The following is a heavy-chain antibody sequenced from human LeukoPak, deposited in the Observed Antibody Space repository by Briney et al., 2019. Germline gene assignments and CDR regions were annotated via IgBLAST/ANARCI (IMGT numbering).Heavy chain of an antibody. CDR1: GFNFRMYA. CDR3: AKDSIYGDGKWDIDY. D-gene: IGHD1-26*01. CDR2: IVGDGSST. Sequence: GGSLRLSCAASGFNFRMYAMSWVRLAPGKGLEWVSGIVGDGSSTYYADSVKGRFTISKDCSKNTLYLQMNSLSAEDTAMYYCAKDSIYGDGKWDIDYWGQGTLVTVSS. V-gene: IGHV3-23*01. J-gene: IGHJ4*02.